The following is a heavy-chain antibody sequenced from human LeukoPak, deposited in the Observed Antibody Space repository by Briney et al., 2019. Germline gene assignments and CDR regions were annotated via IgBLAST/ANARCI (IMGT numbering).Heavy chain of an antibody. CDR2: ISGSGGST. CDR1: GFTFSSYA. D-gene: IGHD3-22*01. V-gene: IGHV3-23*01. J-gene: IGHJ4*02. Sequence: GGSLRLSCAASGFTFSSYAMSWVRQAPGKGLEWVSAISGSGGSTYYADSVKGRFTISRDNSKNTLYLQMNSLRAEDTAVYYCAKGSGPDLYDSSGYNFDYWGQGTLVTVSS. CDR3: AKGSGPDLYDSSGYNFDY.